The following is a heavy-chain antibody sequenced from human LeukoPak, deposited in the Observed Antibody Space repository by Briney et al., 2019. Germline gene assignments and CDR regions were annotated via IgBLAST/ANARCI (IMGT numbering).Heavy chain of an antibody. D-gene: IGHD1-14*01. CDR2: ISSSSSTI. CDR1: GFTFSSYS. V-gene: IGHV3-48*01. CDR3: AKDQGFGIAWPDTLDY. Sequence: PGGSLRLSCAASGFTFSSYSMNWVRQAPGKGLEWVSYISSSSSTIYYADSVKGRFTISRDNSKITVSLQMNSLRSEDTAVYYCAKDQGFGIAWPDTLDYWGQGNLVIVSS. J-gene: IGHJ4*02.